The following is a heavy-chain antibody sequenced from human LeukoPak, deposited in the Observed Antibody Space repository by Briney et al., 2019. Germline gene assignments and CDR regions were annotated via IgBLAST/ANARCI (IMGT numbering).Heavy chain of an antibody. Sequence: PGRSLRLSCAASGFTFSSYAMHWVRQAPGKGLEWVAVISYDGSNKYYADSVKGRFTISRDNSKNTLYLQMNSLRAEDTAVYYCARARPDVYYYGSGSYRGHFDYWGQGTLVTVSS. J-gene: IGHJ4*02. CDR2: ISYDGSNK. D-gene: IGHD3-10*01. V-gene: IGHV3-30*04. CDR1: GFTFSSYA. CDR3: ARARPDVYYYGSGSYRGHFDY.